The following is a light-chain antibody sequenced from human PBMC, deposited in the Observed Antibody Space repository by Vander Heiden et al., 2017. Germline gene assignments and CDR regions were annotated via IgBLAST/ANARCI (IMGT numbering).Light chain of an antibody. CDR1: QSVSSSY. Sequence: ELVLTQSPGTLSLSPGERDTLSCRASQSVSSSYYAGYQQKPVQAPRLLINGASCRATSIPDRLCSGGSGTDFTLTISRLGPEDYSVYYCRQYGSTRRLTFGGGTKVEIK. V-gene: IGKV3-20*01. CDR3: RQYGSTRRLT. J-gene: IGKJ4*01. CDR2: GAS.